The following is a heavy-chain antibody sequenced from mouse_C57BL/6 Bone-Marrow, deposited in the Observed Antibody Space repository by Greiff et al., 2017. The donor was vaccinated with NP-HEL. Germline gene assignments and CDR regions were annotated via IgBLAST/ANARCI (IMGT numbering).Heavy chain of an antibody. CDR2: ISSGSSTI. D-gene: IGHD1-1*01. Sequence: EVHLVESGGGLVKPGGSLKLSCAASGFTFSDYGMHWVRQAPEKGLEWVAYISSGSSTIYYADTVKGRFTISRDNAKNTLFLQMTSLRSEDTAMYYCAKPLNTTVVGSFDYWGQGTTLTVSS. CDR1: GFTFSDYG. V-gene: IGHV5-17*01. CDR3: AKPLNTTVVGSFDY. J-gene: IGHJ2*01.